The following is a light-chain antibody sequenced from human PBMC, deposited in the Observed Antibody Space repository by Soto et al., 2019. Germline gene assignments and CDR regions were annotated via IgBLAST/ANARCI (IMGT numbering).Light chain of an antibody. Sequence: MTQSPATLSVSPGERVALSCRASQSLNTNLAWYQQKPGQAPRLLIYRASTRATGVPARFSGSGSGTEFTLTISSLQSEDFAVYYCHQYNSWPPWTFGPGTKVEI. CDR3: HQYNSWPPWT. CDR2: RAS. J-gene: IGKJ1*01. CDR1: QSLNTN. V-gene: IGKV3-15*01.